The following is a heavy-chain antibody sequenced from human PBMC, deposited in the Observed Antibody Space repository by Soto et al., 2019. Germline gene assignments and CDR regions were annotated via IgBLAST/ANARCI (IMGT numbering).Heavy chain of an antibody. J-gene: IGHJ3*01. CDR1: GFTFSSHG. CDR3: ARDQLYYNDISGRPLNAFDV. CDR2: IWHDGSQE. D-gene: IGHD3-22*01. Sequence: PGGSLSLSCAASGFTFSSHGMHWARQAPGKVLEWVAAIWHDGSQEYYADSVRGRFTISRDNSKNMVYLQMNSLRAEDTAVYYCARDQLYYNDISGRPLNAFDVWGQGTMVTVSS. V-gene: IGHV3-33*01.